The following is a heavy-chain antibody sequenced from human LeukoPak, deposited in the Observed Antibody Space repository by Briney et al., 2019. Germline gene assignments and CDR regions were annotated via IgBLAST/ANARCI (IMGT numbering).Heavy chain of an antibody. Sequence: SQTLSLTCKVSGGSISSGSYYWSWIRQPAGKGLEWIGRIYTSGSTNYNPSLKSRVTISRDTSKNQFFLKLSSVTAADTAVYYCARGGHDYGDYVYYWDYWGQGTLVTVSS. CDR1: GGSISSGSYY. V-gene: IGHV4-61*02. CDR3: ARGGHDYGDYVYYWDY. CDR2: IYTSGST. J-gene: IGHJ4*02. D-gene: IGHD4-17*01.